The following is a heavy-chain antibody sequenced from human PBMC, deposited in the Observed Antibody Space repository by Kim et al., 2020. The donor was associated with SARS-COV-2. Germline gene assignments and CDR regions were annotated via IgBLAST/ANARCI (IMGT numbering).Heavy chain of an antibody. V-gene: IGHV3-9*01. CDR3: AKDPGIAVAGQHYYYGM. CDR2: ISWNSGSI. Sequence: GGSLRLSCAASGFTFDDYAMHWVRQAPGKGLEWVSGISWNSGSIGYADSVKGRFTISRDNAKNSLYLQMNSLRAEDTALNYCAKDPGIAVAGQHYYYGM. CDR1: GFTFDDYA. D-gene: IGHD6-19*01. J-gene: IGHJ6*01.